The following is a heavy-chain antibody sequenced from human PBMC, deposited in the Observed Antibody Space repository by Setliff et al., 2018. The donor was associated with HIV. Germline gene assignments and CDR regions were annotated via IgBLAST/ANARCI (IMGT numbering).Heavy chain of an antibody. CDR3: VRDGSLAGLYYHYMDA. D-gene: IGHD6-19*01. Sequence: ALRLSCAGSGFIFSNYAMYWVRQAPGKGLEWVSGISWNADFTAYAESTKGRFTISRDNARKSLYLQMNSLTTEDTALYYCVRDGSLAGLYYHYMDAWGKGTTVTVSS. CDR2: ISWNADFT. CDR1: GFIFSNYA. J-gene: IGHJ6*03. V-gene: IGHV3-9*01.